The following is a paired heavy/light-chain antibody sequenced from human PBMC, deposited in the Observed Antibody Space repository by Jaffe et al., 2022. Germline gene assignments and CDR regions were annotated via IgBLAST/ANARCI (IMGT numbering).Light chain of an antibody. CDR2: EVT. J-gene: IGLJ2*01. V-gene: IGLV2-8*01. Sequence: QSALTQPPSASGSPGQSVTISCTGTSSDVGGYNYVSWFQQHPGKAPKLMIYEVTKRPSGVPDRFSGSKSGNTASLTVSGLQAEDEADYYCSSYVGSGHVVFGGGTKLTVL. CDR3: SSYVGSGHVV. CDR1: SSDVGGYNY.
Heavy chain of an antibody. CDR2: IYSGGDT. Sequence: EVQLVESGGGLVQPGGSLRLSCVVSGLTVRSNDMSWVRQAPGKGLQWVAAIYSGGDTYYADSVRGRFTISRDISKNTLYLQMNSLRPEDTAVYYCARGLANLNYWGQGTLVTVSS. CDR3: ARGLANLNY. V-gene: IGHV3-66*02. J-gene: IGHJ4*02. D-gene: IGHD3-16*01. CDR1: GLTVRSND.